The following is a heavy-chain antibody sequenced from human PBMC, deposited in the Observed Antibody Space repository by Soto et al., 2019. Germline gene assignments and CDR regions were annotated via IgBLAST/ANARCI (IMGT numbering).Heavy chain of an antibody. D-gene: IGHD5-12*01. CDR3: AREKGYISGPKNFDY. CDR2: IYDSGSS. Sequence: SETLSLTCTVSGASISSGDYFWSWIRQSPGKGLQWIGYIYDSGSSYYNPSLKSRVTMSVGTSKNQFSLKLSSVTAADTAVYYCAREKGYISGPKNFDYWGQGTLVTVSS. J-gene: IGHJ4*02. V-gene: IGHV4-30-4*01. CDR1: GASISSGDYF.